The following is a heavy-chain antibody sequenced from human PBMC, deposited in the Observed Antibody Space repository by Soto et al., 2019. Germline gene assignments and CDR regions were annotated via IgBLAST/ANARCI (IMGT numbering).Heavy chain of an antibody. CDR1: GYTFTSYY. D-gene: IGHD2-8*01. CDR2: INPSGGST. CDR3: ASVDGTIGFDP. J-gene: IGHJ5*02. V-gene: IGHV1-46*03. Sequence: QVQLVQSGAEVKKPGASVKVSCKASGYTFTSYYMHWVRQAPGQGLEWMGIINPSGGSTSYAQKFHGSVTIPTHTSTSAFYLELSSLRSDDTAFYYFASVDGTIGFDPLGQGTLVTFSS.